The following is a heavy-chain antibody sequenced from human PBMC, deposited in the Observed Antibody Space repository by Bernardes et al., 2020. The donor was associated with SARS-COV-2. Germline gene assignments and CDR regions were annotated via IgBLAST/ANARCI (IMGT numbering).Heavy chain of an antibody. CDR1: GFTFSSYA. CDR3: AKDSNTLYDFWSGSDYGMDV. J-gene: IGHJ6*04. V-gene: IGHV3-23*01. D-gene: IGHD3-3*01. CDR2: ISGSGGIT. Sequence: LRLSCAASGFTFSSYAMSWVRQAPGKGLEWVSAISGSGGITYYAYSVKGRFTISRDNSKNTLYLQMNSLRAEDTAVYYCAKDSNTLYDFWSGSDYGMDVWGKGTTVTV.